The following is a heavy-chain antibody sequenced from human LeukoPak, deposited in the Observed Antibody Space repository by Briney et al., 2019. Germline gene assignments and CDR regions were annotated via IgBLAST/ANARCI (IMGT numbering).Heavy chain of an antibody. Sequence: GRSLRLSCAASGFTFSSYAIHWVRQAPGKGLEWVALISFDGSNKYYADSVKGRFTISRDNSKNTLYLQMNSLRVEDTAVYYCVRASGSFDYWGQGTLVTVSS. CDR2: ISFDGSNK. V-gene: IGHV3-30*04. CDR1: GFTFSSYA. J-gene: IGHJ4*02. D-gene: IGHD3-10*01. CDR3: VRASGSFDY.